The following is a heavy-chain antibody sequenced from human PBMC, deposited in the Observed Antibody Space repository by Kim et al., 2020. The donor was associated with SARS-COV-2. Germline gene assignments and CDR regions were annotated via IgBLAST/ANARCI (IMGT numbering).Heavy chain of an antibody. CDR3: ARDPSIAAAEGDY. V-gene: IGHV1-3*01. J-gene: IGHJ4*02. Sequence: KYSQKFQGRVTVTRDTSASTAYMELSSLRSEDTAVYYCARDPSIAAAEGDYWGQGTLVTVSS. D-gene: IGHD6-13*01.